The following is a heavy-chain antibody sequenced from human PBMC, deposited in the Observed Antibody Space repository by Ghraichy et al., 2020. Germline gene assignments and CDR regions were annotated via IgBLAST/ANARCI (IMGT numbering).Heavy chain of an antibody. CDR3: ARLQYSSNWSLFDY. V-gene: IGHV4-34*01. CDR2: INHSGST. D-gene: IGHD6-13*01. Sequence: SETLSLTCAVYGGSFSGYSWSWIRQSPGKGLEWIGEINHSGSTNYNPSLKSRVTISVDTSKSQFSLKLSSVTAADSAVYYCARLQYSSNWSLFDYWGQGILVTVSS. J-gene: IGHJ4*02. CDR1: GGSFSGYS.